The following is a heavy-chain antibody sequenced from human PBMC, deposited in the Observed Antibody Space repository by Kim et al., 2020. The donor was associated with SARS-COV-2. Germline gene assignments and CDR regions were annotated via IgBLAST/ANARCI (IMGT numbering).Heavy chain of an antibody. D-gene: IGHD3-9*01. V-gene: IGHV1-24*01. Sequence: ASVKVSCKVSGYTLTKLSMHWVRQAPGKGLEWMGGFDPEDGETIYAQKFQGRVTMTEDTSTDTAYMELSSLRSEDTAVYYCATDRSQNYDILTGYYRVLRYGMDVWGQGTTVTVSS. CDR2: FDPEDGET. CDR1: GYTLTKLS. J-gene: IGHJ6*02. CDR3: ATDRSQNYDILTGYYRVLRYGMDV.